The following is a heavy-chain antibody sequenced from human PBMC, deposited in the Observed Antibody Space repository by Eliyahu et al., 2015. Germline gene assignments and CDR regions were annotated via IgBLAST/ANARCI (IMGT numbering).Heavy chain of an antibody. D-gene: IGHD3-3*01. J-gene: IGHJ4*02. CDR1: GGSFTNYN. CDR2: INPSGTT. V-gene: IGHV4-34*01. CDR3: ARGVDFWSGYPYDY. Sequence: QVQLHQWGAGLLKPSXXLSLTCTIXGGSFTNYNXNLIRQPPGKGLEWIGEINPSGTTNYNPSLKSRVTISVDTPKRQISLRLSSVTAADTAVYYCARGVDFWSGYPYDYWGQGTLFTVSS.